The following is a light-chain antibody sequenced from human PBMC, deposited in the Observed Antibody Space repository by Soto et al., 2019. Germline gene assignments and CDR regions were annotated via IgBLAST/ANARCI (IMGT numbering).Light chain of an antibody. CDR3: QQYDSSPSFT. CDR2: GAS. CDR1: QSVSSSY. Sequence: EIVLTQSPGTLSLSPGERATLSCRASQSVSSSYLAWYQQRPGQAPRLLIYGASGRATGIPDRFSGSGSGTDFTLTISRLEPEDFAVYYCQQYDSSPSFTFGPGTKLDIK. V-gene: IGKV3-20*01. J-gene: IGKJ3*01.